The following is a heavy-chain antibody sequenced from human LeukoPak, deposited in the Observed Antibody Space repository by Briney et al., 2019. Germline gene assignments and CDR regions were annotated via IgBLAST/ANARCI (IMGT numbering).Heavy chain of an antibody. J-gene: IGHJ3*02. Sequence: GGSLRLSCAASGFTFSSYAMNWVRQAPGKGLEWVSYISSGSGTIYYADSVKGRFTISRDNAKNSLYLQMNSLRAEDTAVYYCAKDSSVIAGAFDIWGQGTMVTVSS. CDR3: AKDSSVIAGAFDI. V-gene: IGHV3-48*01. CDR2: ISSGSGTI. D-gene: IGHD3-22*01. CDR1: GFTFSSYA.